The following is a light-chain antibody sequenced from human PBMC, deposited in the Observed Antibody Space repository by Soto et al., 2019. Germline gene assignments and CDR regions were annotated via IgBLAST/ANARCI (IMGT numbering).Light chain of an antibody. CDR3: QQRSNGPPIT. CDR1: QSMSNY. V-gene: IGKV3-11*01. Sequence: NVFTQSVAALSLPPEESAVLTVRASQSMSNYLAWYQQRPGQAPRLLIYDASNRAKGTPARFSGSGSGTDFTLTVRCLVPADLAIHYCQQRSNGPPITFGEGTRLEIK. CDR2: DAS. J-gene: IGKJ5*01.